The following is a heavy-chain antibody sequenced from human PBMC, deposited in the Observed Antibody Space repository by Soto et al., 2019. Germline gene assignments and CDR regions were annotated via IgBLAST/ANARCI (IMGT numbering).Heavy chain of an antibody. CDR3: ARHPIRYYDILTGQIVYPEFNWVDP. Sequence: ASETLSLTCAVSGGSISSGGYSWSWIRQPPGKDLEWIGYIYHTGSTNYKPSLKSRVTISVDKSKNQFSLNLTSVTAADTAVYYCARHPIRYYDILTGQIVYPEFNWVDPWGQGTLVTVSS. CDR1: GGSISSGGYS. V-gene: IGHV4-30-2*01. CDR2: IYHTGST. J-gene: IGHJ5*02. D-gene: IGHD3-9*01.